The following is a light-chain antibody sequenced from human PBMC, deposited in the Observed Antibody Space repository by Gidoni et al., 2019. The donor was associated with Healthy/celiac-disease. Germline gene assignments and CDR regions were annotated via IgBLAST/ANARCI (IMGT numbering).Light chain of an antibody. CDR2: GAS. J-gene: IGKJ1*01. CDR1: QSIGTN. Sequence: DILMTQSPATLSVSPGDRVTLSCRASQSIGTNFAWYHQRPGQAPRLLIYGASTRATGVSARFSGSGSGTEFTLSIKSLQSEYFAVYYCQQYNNWPRTFGQGTKVEIK. V-gene: IGKV3-15*01. CDR3: QQYNNWPRT.